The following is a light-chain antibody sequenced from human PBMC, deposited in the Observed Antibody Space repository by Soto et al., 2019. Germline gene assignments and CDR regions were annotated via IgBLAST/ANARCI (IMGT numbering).Light chain of an antibody. Sequence: DIQMTQSPSTLSASVGDRVTITCRASQSISGSLAWYQQKPGKAPKLLIYEASNLKSGFPSRFSGSGSGTQYTLTISSLQPDDSASYDCQQYNGYWTFGQGTRVEIK. J-gene: IGKJ1*01. CDR2: EAS. CDR1: QSISGS. V-gene: IGKV1-5*03. CDR3: QQYNGYWT.